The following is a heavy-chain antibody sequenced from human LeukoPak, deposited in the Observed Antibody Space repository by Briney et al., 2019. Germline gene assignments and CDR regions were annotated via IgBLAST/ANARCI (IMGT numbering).Heavy chain of an antibody. CDR2: ISDSGNT. CDR3: AKAPVTTCRGAYCYPFDY. CDR1: GFTLSSYA. J-gene: IGHJ4*02. Sequence: GGSLRLSCAASGFTLSSYAMSWVRQAPGKGLEWVSTISDSGNTYHADSVKGRFTISRDSSKNTLFLQMNRLRPEDAAVYYCAKAPVTTCRGAYCYPFDYWGQGTLVTVSS. D-gene: IGHD2-21*01. V-gene: IGHV3-23*01.